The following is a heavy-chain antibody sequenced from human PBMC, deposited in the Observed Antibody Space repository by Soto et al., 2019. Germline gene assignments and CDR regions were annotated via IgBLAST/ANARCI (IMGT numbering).Heavy chain of an antibody. V-gene: IGHV4-59*11. CDR2: IYYRGST. CDR1: GGSISSHY. D-gene: IGHD1-26*01. Sequence: SETLSLTCTVSGGSISSHYWSWVRQAPGKGLEWIGHIYYRGSTTYNPSLRSRSTISVDTSNNQFSLRLNSVTTADTAVYYCARDGREASGMDVWGQGTKVTVSS. J-gene: IGHJ6*02. CDR3: ARDGREASGMDV.